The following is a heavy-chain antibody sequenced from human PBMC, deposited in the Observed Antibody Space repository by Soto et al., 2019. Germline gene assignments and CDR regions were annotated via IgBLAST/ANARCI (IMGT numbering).Heavy chain of an antibody. D-gene: IGHD3-9*01. CDR1: GFTFSSYS. Sequence: PGGSLRLSCAASGFTFSSYSMNWVRQAPGKGLEWVSYISSSSSTIYYADSVKGRFTISRDNAKNSLYLQMNSLRDEDTAVYYCATLTISPGYYFRSADYWGQGTLVTVSS. V-gene: IGHV3-48*02. J-gene: IGHJ4*02. CDR3: ATLTISPGYYFRSADY. CDR2: ISSSSSTI.